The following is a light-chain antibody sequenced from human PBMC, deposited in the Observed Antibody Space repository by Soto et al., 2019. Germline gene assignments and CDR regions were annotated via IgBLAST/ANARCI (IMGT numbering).Light chain of an antibody. CDR2: AAS. CDR3: QKYNSAPFT. J-gene: IGKJ3*01. V-gene: IGKV1-27*01. Sequence: DIQMTQSPSSLSASVGDRVTITCPALQGINNYLAWYQQKPGKVPKLLIYAASTLQSRVPSRFSGSGSGTDLPLTTSSMQSEDVATYYCQKYNSAPFTFGPGTKVHIK. CDR1: QGINNY.